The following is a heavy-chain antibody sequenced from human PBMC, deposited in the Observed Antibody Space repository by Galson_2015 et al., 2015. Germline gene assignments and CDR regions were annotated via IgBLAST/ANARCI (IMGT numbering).Heavy chain of an antibody. V-gene: IGHV3-30*01. CDR3: ERAGRGFDYGCCSGYYSDY. D-gene: IGHD3-3*01. Sequence: SLRLSCAASGFTFSSYAMHWVRQAPGKGLEWVAVISYGGSNKYYADSVKGRFTISRDNSKNTLYLQKNSLRAEDTAVYYCERAGRGFDYGCCSGYYSDYWGQGTLVTVSS. CDR2: ISYGGSNK. J-gene: IGHJ4*02. CDR1: GFTFSSYA.